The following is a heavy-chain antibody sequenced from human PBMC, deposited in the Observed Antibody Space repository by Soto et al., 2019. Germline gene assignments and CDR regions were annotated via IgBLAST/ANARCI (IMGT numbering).Heavy chain of an antibody. CDR3: ASTGIVGARGLDY. CDR2: IYYSGST. Sequence: KSSETLSLTCTVSGGSISSYYWSWIRQPPGKGLEWIGYIYYSGSTNYNPSLKSRVTISVDTSKNQLSLKLSSVTAADTAVYYCASTGIVGARGLDYWGQGTLVTVSS. J-gene: IGHJ4*02. CDR1: GGSISSYY. V-gene: IGHV4-59*01. D-gene: IGHD1-26*01.